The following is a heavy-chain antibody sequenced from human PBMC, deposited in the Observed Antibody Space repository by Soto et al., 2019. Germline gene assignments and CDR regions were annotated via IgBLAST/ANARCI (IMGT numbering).Heavy chain of an antibody. CDR2: ISGSGGNT. CDR3: AKVRFKLVSGLFDY. V-gene: IGHV3-23*01. J-gene: IGHJ4*02. Sequence: PGVPLRLSWAASGCTFISYAMSWVSQAQGKGLEWVSAISGSGGNTYYADSVKGRFTISRDNSKNTLYLQMNSLRAEDTAVYYCAKVRFKLVSGLFDYWGQGTLVTVSS. D-gene: IGHD2-8*01. CDR1: GCTFISYA.